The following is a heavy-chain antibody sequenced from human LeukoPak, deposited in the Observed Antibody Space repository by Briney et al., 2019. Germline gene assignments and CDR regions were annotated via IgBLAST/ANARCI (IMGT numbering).Heavy chain of an antibody. CDR3: ARSPHISTGENFDY. CDR1: GYSFTAYY. CDR2: INPNSGGT. D-gene: IGHD3-9*01. V-gene: IGHV1-2*02. J-gene: IGHJ4*02. Sequence: ASVKVSCKASGYSFTAYYMHWVRQAPGQGLEWMGWINPNSGGTNYAQKFQGRVTMTKDTSITTAYMEMSRLTSDDTALYYCARSPHISTGENFDYWGQGTLVTVSS.